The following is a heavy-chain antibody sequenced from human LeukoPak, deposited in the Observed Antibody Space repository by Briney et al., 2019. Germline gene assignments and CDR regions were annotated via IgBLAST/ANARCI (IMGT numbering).Heavy chain of an antibody. Sequence: GGSLRLSCAASGFTFSSHSMNWVRQAPGKGLEWVSGISWNSGSIGYADSVKGRFTISRDNAKNSLYLQMNSLRAEDTALYYCAMEKVAATRNYRGNIGPYWGQGTLVTVSS. D-gene: IGHD2-15*01. J-gene: IGHJ4*02. CDR2: ISWNSGSI. CDR1: GFTFSSHS. V-gene: IGHV3-9*01. CDR3: AMEKVAATRNYRGNIGPY.